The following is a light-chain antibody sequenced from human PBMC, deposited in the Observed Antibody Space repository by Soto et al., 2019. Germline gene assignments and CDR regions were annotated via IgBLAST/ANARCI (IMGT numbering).Light chain of an antibody. CDR3: QQYGSSGT. CDR2: GAS. V-gene: IGKV3-20*01. J-gene: IGKJ1*01. CDR1: QSIGLA. Sequence: EIVLTQSPATLPLSPGERATLSCRASQSIGLAIAWYQHKPGQAPRLLIYGASSRATGIPARFSGSGSGTDFTLTISRLEPEDFAVYYCQQYGSSGTFGQGTKVDIK.